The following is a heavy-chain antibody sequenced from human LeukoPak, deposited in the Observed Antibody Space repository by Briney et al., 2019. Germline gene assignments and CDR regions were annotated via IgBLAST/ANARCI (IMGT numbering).Heavy chain of an antibody. CDR1: GFTFSDYN. CDR2: ISRSGSTK. J-gene: IGHJ4*02. V-gene: IGHV3-11*04. CDR3: ARGPSGYHNT. D-gene: IGHD5-12*01. Sequence: GGSLRLSCAASGFTFSDYNMRWIRQAPGKGLEWVSSISRSGSTKYYADSVKGRFTIPRDNSKNTLYLQMNSLRAEDTAVYYCARGPSGYHNTGGQGTLVTVCS.